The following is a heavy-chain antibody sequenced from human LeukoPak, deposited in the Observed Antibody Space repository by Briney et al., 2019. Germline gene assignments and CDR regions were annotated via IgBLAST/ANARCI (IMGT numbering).Heavy chain of an antibody. CDR1: GFTFSSYS. CDR3: ARDHHPYFDSSGYPLTPFDY. J-gene: IGHJ4*02. D-gene: IGHD3-22*01. V-gene: IGHV3-21*01. CDR2: ISSSSSYI. Sequence: PGGPLRLSCAASGFTFSSYSINWVRQAPGKGLEWVSSISSSSSYIYYADSVKGRFTISRDNAKNSLYLQMNSLRAEDTAVYYRARDHHPYFDSSGYPLTPFDYWGQGTLVTVSS.